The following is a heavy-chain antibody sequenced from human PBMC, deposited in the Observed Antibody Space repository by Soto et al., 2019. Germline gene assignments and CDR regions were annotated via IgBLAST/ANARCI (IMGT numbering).Heavy chain of an antibody. J-gene: IGHJ4*02. CDR3: AMWGGRSCRGENCFDKAFDY. V-gene: IGHV1-69*06. CDR2: IIPISGTA. Sequence: QVRLVQSGAEVKKPESSVKVSCKPSGGTFNSYAIHWVRQAPGQGLEWMGAIIPISGTANSAQKFQGRVTITADKSTSKVYMERSSMSADYTAVYYSAMWGGRSCRGENCFDKAFDYWGQGTLVTVSS. D-gene: IGHD2-15*01. CDR1: GGTFNSYA.